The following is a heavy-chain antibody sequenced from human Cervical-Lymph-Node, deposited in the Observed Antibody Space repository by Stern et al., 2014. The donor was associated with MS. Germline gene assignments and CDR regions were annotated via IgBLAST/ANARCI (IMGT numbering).Heavy chain of an antibody. V-gene: IGHV1-69*01. CDR1: GGTFSSYA. J-gene: IGHJ6*02. D-gene: IGHD1-26*01. CDR3: ARGELKEGLVRGMDV. Sequence: QVQLGQSGAEVKKPGSSVKVSCKASGGTFSSYAISWVRQAPGQGLEWLGGVITIFGTANYAQKFQGRVTITADESTNTAYMELSSLRSEDTAVYYCARGELKEGLVRGMDVWGQGTTVTVSS. CDR2: VITIFGTA.